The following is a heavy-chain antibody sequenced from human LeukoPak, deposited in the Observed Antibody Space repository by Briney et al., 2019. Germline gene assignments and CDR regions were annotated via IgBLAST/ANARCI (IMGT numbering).Heavy chain of an antibody. D-gene: IGHD1-26*01. CDR2: IIPILGIA. CDR1: GGTFSSYA. J-gene: IGHJ4*02. CDR3: ARAGGSDDFDY. V-gene: IGHV1-69*04. Sequence: ASVKVSCKASGGTFSSYAISWVRQAPGQGLEWMGRIIPILGIANYAQKFQGRVTITADKSTSTAYTELSSLRSEDTAVYYYARAGGSDDFDYWGQGTLVTVSS.